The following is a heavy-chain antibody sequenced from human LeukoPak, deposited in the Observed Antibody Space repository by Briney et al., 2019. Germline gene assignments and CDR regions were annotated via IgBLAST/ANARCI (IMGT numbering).Heavy chain of an antibody. J-gene: IGHJ4*02. CDR2: INHSGST. V-gene: IGHV4-34*01. CDR1: GGSFSGYY. Sequence: TSETLSLTCAVYGGSFSGYYWSWIRQPPGKGLEWIGEINHSGSTNYNPSLKSRVTISVDTSKNQFSLKLSSVTAADTAVYYCARGTIGYYDFWSGRYYFDYWGQGTLVTVSS. CDR3: ARGTIGYYDFWSGRYYFDY. D-gene: IGHD3-3*01.